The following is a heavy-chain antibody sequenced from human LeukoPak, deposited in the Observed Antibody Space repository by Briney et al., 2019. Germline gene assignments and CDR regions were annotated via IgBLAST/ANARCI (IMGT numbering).Heavy chain of an antibody. V-gene: IGHV1-8*01. Sequence: GASVKVSCKASGYIFTSYDINWVRQATGQGLEWMGWMNPNSGNTGYAQKFQGRVTMTRNTSISTAYMELSSLRSEDTAVYYCARGRGRMKWRWLQFAAGDYWGQGTLVTVSS. CDR2: MNPNSGNT. D-gene: IGHD5-24*01. J-gene: IGHJ4*02. CDR3: ARGRGRMKWRWLQFAAGDY. CDR1: GYIFTSYD.